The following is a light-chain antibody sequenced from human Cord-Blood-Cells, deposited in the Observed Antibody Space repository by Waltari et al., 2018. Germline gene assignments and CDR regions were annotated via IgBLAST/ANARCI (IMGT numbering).Light chain of an antibody. CDR3: QQYGSSPYT. Sequence: EMLLTHSPGTLSLSPGERATLSCRASQSVSSSYLAWYQQKPGQAPRLLIYGASSRATGIPDRFSGSGSGTDFTLTISRLEPEDFAVYYCQQYGSSPYTFGQGTKLEIK. CDR1: QSVSSSY. CDR2: GAS. J-gene: IGKJ2*01. V-gene: IGKV3-20*01.